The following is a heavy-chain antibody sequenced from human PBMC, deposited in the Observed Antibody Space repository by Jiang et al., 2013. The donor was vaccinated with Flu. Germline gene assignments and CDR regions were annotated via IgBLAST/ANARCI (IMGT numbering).Heavy chain of an antibody. Sequence: VKVSCKASGYTFTSYGISWVRQAPGQGLEWMGWISAYNGNTNYAQKLQGRVTMTTDTSTSTAYMELRSLRSDDTAVYYCARDGMAAAGISSIYYYGMDVWGQGTTVTVSS. V-gene: IGHV1-18*01. J-gene: IGHJ6*02. D-gene: IGHD6-13*01. CDR3: ARDGMAAAGISSIYYYGMDV. CDR2: ISAYNGNT. CDR1: GYTFTSYG.